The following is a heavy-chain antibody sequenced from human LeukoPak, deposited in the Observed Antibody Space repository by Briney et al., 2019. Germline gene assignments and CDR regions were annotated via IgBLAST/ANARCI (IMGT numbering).Heavy chain of an antibody. J-gene: IGHJ4*02. D-gene: IGHD6-13*01. CDR3: AKITTAGSYFDY. CDR2: IQYDGTHK. Sequence: GGSLRLSCAASGFTFSSYGMNWVRQAPGRGLEWVAFIQYDGTHKYYVDSVKGRFTISRDNSKNTVFLQMNSLRTEDTAVYYCAKITTAGSYFDYWGQGTLVIVSS. V-gene: IGHV3-30*02. CDR1: GFTFSSYG.